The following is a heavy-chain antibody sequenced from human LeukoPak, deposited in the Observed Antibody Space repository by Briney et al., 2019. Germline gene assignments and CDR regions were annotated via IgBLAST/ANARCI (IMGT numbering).Heavy chain of an antibody. D-gene: IGHD5-18*01. J-gene: IGHJ4*02. Sequence: GGSLRLSCAASGFTFSSYAMHWVRQAPGKGLEWVAVISYDGSNKYYADSVKSRFTISRDNSKNTLYLQMNSMRAEDTAVYYCAREVGGYSYGYEYYFDYWGQGTLVTVSS. CDR1: GFTFSSYA. CDR2: ISYDGSNK. CDR3: AREVGGYSYGYEYYFDY. V-gene: IGHV3-30*04.